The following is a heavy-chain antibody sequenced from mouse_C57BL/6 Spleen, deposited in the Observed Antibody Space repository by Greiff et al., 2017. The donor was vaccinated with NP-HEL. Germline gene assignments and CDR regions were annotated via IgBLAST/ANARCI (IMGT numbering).Heavy chain of an antibody. D-gene: IGHD2-4*01. Sequence: QVQLKQSGAELVRPGASVTLSCKASGYTFTDYEMHWVKQTPVHGLEWIGAIDPETGGTAYNQKFKGKAILTADKSSSTAYMERRSLKSEDSAVYYCTRRDYPSYAMDCWGQGTSVTVSS. V-gene: IGHV1-15*01. J-gene: IGHJ4*01. CDR3: TRRDYPSYAMDC. CDR2: IDPETGGT. CDR1: GYTFTDYE.